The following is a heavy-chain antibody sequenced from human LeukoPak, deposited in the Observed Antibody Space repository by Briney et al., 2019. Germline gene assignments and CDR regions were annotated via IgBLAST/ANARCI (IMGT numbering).Heavy chain of an antibody. V-gene: IGHV3-30*03. D-gene: IGHD3-9*01. J-gene: IGHJ3*02. CDR1: GFTFSSYG. CDR2: ISYDGSNK. Sequence: PGGSLRLSCAASGFTFSSYGMHWVRQAPGKGLEWVAVISYDGSNKYYADSVKGRFTISRDDSMNTLYLQMNSLRAEDTAVYYCATQRPFDWFGTPVAFDIWGQGTMVTVSS. CDR3: ATQRPFDWFGTPVAFDI.